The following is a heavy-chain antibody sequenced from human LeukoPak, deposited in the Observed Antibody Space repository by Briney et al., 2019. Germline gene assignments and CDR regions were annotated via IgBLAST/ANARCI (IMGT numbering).Heavy chain of an antibody. Sequence: GASVKVSCKASGGTFSSHAISWVRPAPGQGLEWMGGIIPIFGTANYAQKFQGRVTITADESTSTAYMELSSLRSEDTAVYYCARVQMGFGDLIDYWGQGTLVTVSS. D-gene: IGHD3-10*01. CDR3: ARVQMGFGDLIDY. CDR2: IIPIFGTA. V-gene: IGHV1-69*01. J-gene: IGHJ4*02. CDR1: GGTFSSHA.